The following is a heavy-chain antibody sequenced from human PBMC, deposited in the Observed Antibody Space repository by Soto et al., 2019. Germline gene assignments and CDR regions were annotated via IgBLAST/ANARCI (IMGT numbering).Heavy chain of an antibody. D-gene: IGHD2-2*02. J-gene: IGHJ6*02. CDR3: ARALGVVVPAAISYGMDV. CDR2: IIPIFGTA. V-gene: IGHV1-69*01. CDR1: GGTFSSYA. Sequence: QVQLVQSGAEVKKPGSSVKVSCKASGGTFSSYAISWARQAPGQGLEWMGGIIPIFGTANYAQKFQGRVTITADESTSTAYMELSSLRSEDTAVYYCARALGVVVPAAISYGMDVWGQGTTVTVSS.